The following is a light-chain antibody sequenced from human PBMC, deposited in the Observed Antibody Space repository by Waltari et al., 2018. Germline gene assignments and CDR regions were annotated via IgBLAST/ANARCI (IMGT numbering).Light chain of an antibody. J-gene: IGLJ3*02. Sequence: QSVLTPPPSVSGAPGQGVTVPCTGRSSNIGAGSGVNRYQQHPGTAPKLLISVNSNRPSGVPDRFSGSKSGTSASLAITGLQAEDEADYYCQSYDSSLSGWVFGGGTKVTVL. CDR1: SSNIGAGSG. CDR2: VNS. V-gene: IGLV1-40*01. CDR3: QSYDSSLSGWV.